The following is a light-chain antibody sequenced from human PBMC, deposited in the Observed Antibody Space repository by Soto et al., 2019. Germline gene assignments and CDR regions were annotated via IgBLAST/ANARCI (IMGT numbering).Light chain of an antibody. J-gene: IGKJ2*01. V-gene: IGKV3-11*01. CDR1: QSVSSF. Sequence: EIVLTQSPVTLSLSPGDRATLSCRPSQSVSSFLAWYQQKPGQAPRLLIYDVSNRAAGIPARFSGSGSGTDFTLTISSLEPEDFAVYYCLQRTDWPPVYTFGHGTKLEI. CDR3: LQRTDWPPVYT. CDR2: DVS.